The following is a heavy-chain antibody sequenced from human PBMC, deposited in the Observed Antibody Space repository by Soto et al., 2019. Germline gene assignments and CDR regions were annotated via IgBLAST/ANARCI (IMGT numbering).Heavy chain of an antibody. Sequence: SVKVSCKASGGTFSSYAISWVRQAPGQGLEWMGGVIPIFDTANYAQNFQGRVTITADEYTSTAYMELSSLRSEDTAVYYCARHDCISSSCYYYYYYGMDVWGQGTTVTVAS. CDR2: VIPIFDTA. V-gene: IGHV1-69*13. J-gene: IGHJ6*02. CDR1: GGTFSSYA. D-gene: IGHD2-2*01. CDR3: ARHDCISSSCYYYYYYGMDV.